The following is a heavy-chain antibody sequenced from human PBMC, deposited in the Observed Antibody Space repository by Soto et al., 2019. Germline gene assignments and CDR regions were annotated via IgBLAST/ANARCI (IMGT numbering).Heavy chain of an antibody. D-gene: IGHD3-3*02. V-gene: IGHV1-3*01. CDR3: ARDTETLGPRANDALDI. CDR2: INAGSGNT. Sequence: QAQLVQSGAEMKKPGASVKVSCKATGYTFSAYTMNWVRQAPGQSLEWMGWINAGSGNTKYSQNFQGRVSITMDTAASTVYMELTGLTSEDTAVYYCARDTETLGPRANDALDIWGQGTMVTVSS. J-gene: IGHJ3*02. CDR1: GYTFSAYT.